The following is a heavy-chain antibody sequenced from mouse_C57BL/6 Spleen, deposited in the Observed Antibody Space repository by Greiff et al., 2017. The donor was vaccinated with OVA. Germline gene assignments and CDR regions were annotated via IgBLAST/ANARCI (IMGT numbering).Heavy chain of an antibody. CDR2: ISSGSSTI. Sequence: LMESGGGLVKPGGSLKLSCAASGFTFSDYGMHWVRQAPEKGLEWVAYISSGSSTIYYADTVKGRFTISRDNAKNTLFLQMTSLRSEDTAMYYCARNDGYYAMDYWGQGTSVTVSS. CDR3: ARNDGYYAMDY. J-gene: IGHJ4*01. D-gene: IGHD2-12*01. CDR1: GFTFSDYG. V-gene: IGHV5-17*01.